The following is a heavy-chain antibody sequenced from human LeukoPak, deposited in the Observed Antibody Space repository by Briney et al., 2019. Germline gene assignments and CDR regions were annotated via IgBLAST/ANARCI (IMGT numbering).Heavy chain of an antibody. CDR3: ARGRYYGSGSYYNVLDLDY. Sequence: SETLSLTCAVYGGSFSGYYWSWIRQPPGKGLEWIGEINHSGSTNYNPSLKSRVTISVDTSKNQFSLKLSSVTAADTAVYYCARGRYYGSGSYYNVLDLDYWGQGTLVTVSS. J-gene: IGHJ4*02. V-gene: IGHV4-34*01. D-gene: IGHD3-10*01. CDR2: INHSGST. CDR1: GGSFSGYY.